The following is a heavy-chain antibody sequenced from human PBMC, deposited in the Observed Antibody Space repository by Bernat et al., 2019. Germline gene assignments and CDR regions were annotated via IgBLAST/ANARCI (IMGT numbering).Heavy chain of an antibody. J-gene: IGHJ4*02. Sequence: QVQLVESGGGVVQPGRSLRLSCAASGFTLSSYAMHWVRQAPGKGLEWVAVISYDGSNKYYADSVKGRFTISRDNSKNTLYLQMNSLRAEDTAVYYCASDQSIAADWGQGTLVTVSS. CDR2: ISYDGSNK. CDR1: GFTLSSYA. V-gene: IGHV3-30-3*01. D-gene: IGHD6-13*01. CDR3: ASDQSIAAD.